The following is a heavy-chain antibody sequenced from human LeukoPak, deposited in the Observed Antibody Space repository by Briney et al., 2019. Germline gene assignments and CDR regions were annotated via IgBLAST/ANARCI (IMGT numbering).Heavy chain of an antibody. D-gene: IGHD6-19*01. Sequence: PGGSLRLSCAASGVTFSSHWMHWVRQAPGKGLVWVSRISTDGSSTTYADPVKGRFTISRDNAKNTLYLQMNSLRAEDTAVYYCSRASSSVPNLLDYWGQGTLVTVSS. J-gene: IGHJ4*02. CDR3: SRASSSVPNLLDY. CDR1: GVTFSSHW. CDR2: ISTDGSST. V-gene: IGHV3-74*01.